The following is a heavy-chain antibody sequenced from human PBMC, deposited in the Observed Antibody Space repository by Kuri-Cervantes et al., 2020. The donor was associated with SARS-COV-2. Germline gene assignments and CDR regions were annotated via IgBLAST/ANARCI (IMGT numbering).Heavy chain of an antibody. CDR2: ISYDGSNK. J-gene: IGHJ4*02. D-gene: IGHD2/OR15-2a*01. Sequence: GESLKISCAASGFTFSSYAMHWVRQAPGKGLEWVAVISYDGSNKYYADSVKGRFTISRDSSRNSLYLQMSSLRVEDTAVYFCAKVFGVGSNIKYFDYWGQGTVVTVSS. CDR3: AKVFGVGSNIKYFDY. V-gene: IGHV3-30-3*01. CDR1: GFTFSSYA.